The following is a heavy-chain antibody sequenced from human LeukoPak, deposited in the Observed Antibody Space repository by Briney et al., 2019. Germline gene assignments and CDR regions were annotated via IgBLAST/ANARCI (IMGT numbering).Heavy chain of an antibody. D-gene: IGHD5-18*01. V-gene: IGHV3-30*18. CDR2: ILDDGSNE. Sequence: GRSLRLSCRASGFTFRSFGMNWVRQAPGKGLEWVAVILDDGSNEYYAESVKGRFSISRDNSKDTLYLQMSSLREDDTAMYYCAKLGYRYGDYWGQGTLVTVSS. J-gene: IGHJ4*02. CDR1: GFTFRSFG. CDR3: AKLGYRYGDY.